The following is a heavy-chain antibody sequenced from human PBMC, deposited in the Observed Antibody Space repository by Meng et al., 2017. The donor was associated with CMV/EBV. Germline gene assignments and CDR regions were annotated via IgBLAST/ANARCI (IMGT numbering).Heavy chain of an antibody. CDR3: ARVRETDIVVAPAANFDY. D-gene: IGHD2-2*01. CDR2: IYYSGST. Sequence: SETLSLTCTVSGGSISSSSYYWGWIRQPPGKGLEWIGSIYYSGSTYYNPSLKSRVTISVDTSKNQFSLKLSSVTAADTAVYYCARVRETDIVVAPAANFDYWGQGTLVTVSS. V-gene: IGHV4-39*07. J-gene: IGHJ4*02. CDR1: GGSISSSSYY.